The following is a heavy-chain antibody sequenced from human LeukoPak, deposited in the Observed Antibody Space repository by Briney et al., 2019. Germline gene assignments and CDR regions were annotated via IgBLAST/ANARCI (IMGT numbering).Heavy chain of an antibody. CDR3: ARELGVTHFDY. CDR1: GYSISSGYY. D-gene: IGHD3-16*01. CDR2: IYHSGST. Sequence: PSETLSLTCTVSGYSISSGYYWGWIRQPPGKGLEWIGSIYHSGSTYYNPSLKSRVTISVDTSKNQFSLKLSSVTAADTAVYYCARELGVTHFDYWGQGTLVTVSS. J-gene: IGHJ4*02. V-gene: IGHV4-38-2*02.